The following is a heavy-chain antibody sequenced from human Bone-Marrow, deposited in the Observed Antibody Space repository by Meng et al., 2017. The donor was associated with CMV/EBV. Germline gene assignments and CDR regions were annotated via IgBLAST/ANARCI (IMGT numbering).Heavy chain of an antibody. V-gene: IGHV4-39*07. CDR2: IYYGGST. CDR1: GGSISTSGYY. Sequence: SETLSLTCTVSGGSISTSGYYWGWIRQPPGKGLEWIGSIYYGGSTYYSPSLKNRVTISLDTSKSQFSLNLNSVTAADTAIYYCASITTSYTRFDYWGQGPLVPVSS. CDR3: ASITTSYTRFDY. J-gene: IGHJ4*02. D-gene: IGHD4-11*01.